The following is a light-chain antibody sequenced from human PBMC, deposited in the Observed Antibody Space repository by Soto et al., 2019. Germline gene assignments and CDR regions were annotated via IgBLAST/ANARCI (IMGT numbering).Light chain of an antibody. CDR2: DNN. CDR3: GTWDSSLSAYV. CDR1: SSNIGNNY. Sequence: VLTQPPSVSAAPGQKVTISCSGSSSNIGNNYVSWYQQVPGTAPKLLIYDNNKRPSGIPDRFSGSKSGTSATLGITGLQTGDEADYYCGTWDSSLSAYVFGTGTKV. V-gene: IGLV1-51*01. J-gene: IGLJ1*01.